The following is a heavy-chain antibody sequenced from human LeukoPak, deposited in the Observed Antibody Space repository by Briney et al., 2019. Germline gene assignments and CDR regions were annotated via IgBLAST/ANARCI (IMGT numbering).Heavy chain of an antibody. CDR2: IYYSGST. CDR3: GRLPDSRTEAVDI. CDR1: GGSISSSSYY. D-gene: IGHD3-22*01. J-gene: IGHJ3*02. V-gene: IGHV4-39*01. Sequence: SETLSLTCTVSGGSISSSSYYWGWIRQPPGKGLEWIGSIYYSGSTYYNPSLKSRVTISVDTSKNQFSLKLSSVTAADTAVYYCGRLPDSRTEAVDIWGQGTVVTVSS.